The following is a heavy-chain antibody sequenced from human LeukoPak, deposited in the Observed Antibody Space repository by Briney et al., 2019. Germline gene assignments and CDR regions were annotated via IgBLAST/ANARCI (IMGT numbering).Heavy chain of an antibody. D-gene: IGHD3-22*01. V-gene: IGHV3-66*03. Sequence: QPGGSLRLSCAASGFTVHSNYMSWVRQAPGKGLEWVSVIDRSGVTHYADSVKGRFTISRDNSKNTLYLQMNSLRAEDTAVYYCARKEEDYDSSGYIYWGQGTLVTVSS. CDR2: IDRSGVT. CDR3: ARKEEDYDSSGYIY. J-gene: IGHJ4*02. CDR1: GFTVHSNY.